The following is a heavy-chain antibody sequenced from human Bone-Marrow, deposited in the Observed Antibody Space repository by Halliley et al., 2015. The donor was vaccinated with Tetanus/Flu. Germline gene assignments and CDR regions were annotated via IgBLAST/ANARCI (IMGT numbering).Heavy chain of an antibody. CDR2: ISYDGSNK. CDR3: ANDYGSGHYYGMDV. Sequence: VAVISYDGSNKYYADSVKGRFTISRDNSKNTLYLQMNSLRAEDTAVYYCANDYGSGHYYGMDVWGQGTTVTVSS. J-gene: IGHJ6*02. V-gene: IGHV3-30*18. D-gene: IGHD3-10*01.